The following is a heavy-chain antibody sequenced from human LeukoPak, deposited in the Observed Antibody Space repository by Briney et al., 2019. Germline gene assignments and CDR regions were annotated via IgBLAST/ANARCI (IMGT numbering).Heavy chain of an antibody. CDR1: GFTFSNHW. J-gene: IGHJ4*02. D-gene: IGHD6-6*01. V-gene: IGHV3-74*03. CDR2: ISSDGSTT. CDR3: ARDQRVTGRPDIDY. Sequence: GGPLRLSCAVSGFTFSNHWMHWVRHTPGKGLVWVSRISSDGSTTTYSDSVKGRFTISRDNAKNTLYLQMNNLRAEDTAMYYCARDQRVTGRPDIDYWGQGTLVIVSS.